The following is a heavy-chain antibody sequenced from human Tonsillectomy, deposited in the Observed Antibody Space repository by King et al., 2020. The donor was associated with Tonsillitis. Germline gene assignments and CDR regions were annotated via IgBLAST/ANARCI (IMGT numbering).Heavy chain of an antibody. CDR1: GGSISSSRYY. J-gene: IGHJ4*02. D-gene: IGHD4-17*01. CDR3: ARHPLVYGDYRG. Sequence: QLQESGPGLVKPSETLSLTCTVSGGSISSSRYYWGWIRQPPGKGLEWIGSIYYSGSTYYNPSLKSRVTISVDTSKNQFSLKLSSVTAADTAVYYCARHPLVYGDYRGWGQGTLVTVSS. CDR2: IYYSGST. V-gene: IGHV4-39*01.